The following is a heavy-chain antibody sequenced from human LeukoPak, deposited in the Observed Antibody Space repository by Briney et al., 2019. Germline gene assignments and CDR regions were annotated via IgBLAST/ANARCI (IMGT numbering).Heavy chain of an antibody. CDR3: ARVCGDCGDDCLGY. D-gene: IGHD5-12*01. CDR1: GFTFSGFG. J-gene: IGHJ4*02. CDR2: ISYDGSKK. Sequence: PGRSLRLSCAASGFTFSGFGMHWVRQAPGKGLEWLAVISYDGSKKYYADSVRGRFTISRDNAKNTLYLHMNSLRAEDTAVYYCARVCGDCGDDCLGYWGQGALVTVSS. V-gene: IGHV3-33*01.